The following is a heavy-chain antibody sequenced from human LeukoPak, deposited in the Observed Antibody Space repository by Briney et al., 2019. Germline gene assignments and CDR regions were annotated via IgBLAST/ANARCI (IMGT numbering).Heavy chain of an antibody. CDR3: TRGSRYCDSTSCPYYYMDV. D-gene: IGHD2-2*01. CDR2: ISSKVYGGTT. J-gene: IGHJ6*03. CDR1: GFTFGDYA. Sequence: GGSLRLSCTASGFTFGDYAMSWVRQAPGKGLEWVGFISSKVYGGTTEYAASVKGRFTISRDDSKSIAYLQMNSLKTEDTAVYYCTRGSRYCDSTSCPYYYMDVWGKGTTVTVSS. V-gene: IGHV3-49*04.